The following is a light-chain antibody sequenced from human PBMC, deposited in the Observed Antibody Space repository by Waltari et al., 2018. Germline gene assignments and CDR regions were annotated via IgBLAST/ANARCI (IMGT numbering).Light chain of an antibody. J-gene: IGKJ1*01. CDR1: QGISNY. CDR2: AAS. Sequence: IQLTQSPSSLSASVGDRVTIPSRASQGISNYLAWYQQKPGKAPKLLIYAASTLQSWVPSRVSGSVSGTDFTHTISSLQPEDFATYYCQQLNSYQWTFGQGTKVEIK. CDR3: QQLNSYQWT. V-gene: IGKV1-9*01.